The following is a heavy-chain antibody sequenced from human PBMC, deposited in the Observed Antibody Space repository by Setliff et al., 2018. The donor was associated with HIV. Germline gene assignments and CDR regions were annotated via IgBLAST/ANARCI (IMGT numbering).Heavy chain of an antibody. CDR3: TKGVKWLAP. V-gene: IGHV3-53*01. CDR1: GFTFSNYR. J-gene: IGHJ5*02. D-gene: IGHD2-21*01. Sequence: GGSLRLSCAASGFTFSNYRMNWVRQAPGKGLEWVSLIYSGGDTYYADSVKGRFIIYRDNSKNTLYLQMYGLRAEDTAMYYCTKGVKWLAPWGQGTPVTVPS. CDR2: IYSGGDT.